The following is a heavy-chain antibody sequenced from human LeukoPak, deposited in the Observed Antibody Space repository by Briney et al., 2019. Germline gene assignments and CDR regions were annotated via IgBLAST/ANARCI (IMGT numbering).Heavy chain of an antibody. CDR3: ARERTMVRGMSWFDP. Sequence: SETLSLTCTVSGDSISSYHWSWIRQPAGKGLEWIGRMYTSGSTNYNPSLKSRVTMSVDTSKNQFSLRLNSVTAADTAVYYCARERTMVRGMSWFDPWGQGTLVTVSS. D-gene: IGHD3-10*01. CDR1: GDSISSYH. CDR2: MYTSGST. V-gene: IGHV4-4*07. J-gene: IGHJ5*02.